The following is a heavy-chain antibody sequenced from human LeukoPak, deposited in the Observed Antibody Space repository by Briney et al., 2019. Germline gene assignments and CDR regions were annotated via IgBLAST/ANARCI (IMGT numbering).Heavy chain of an antibody. CDR1: GFIVNNNY. CDR3: ASPSAGHSFDI. V-gene: IGHV3-66*01. CDR2: IYRAGST. D-gene: IGHD2-15*01. J-gene: IGHJ3*02. Sequence: GGPLRLSCAASGFIVNNNYLNWVRQAPGKGLEWVSFIYRAGSTFYAASVKGRTTTSTHNSKNTLYLQMNSLIAEDTAVDYCASPSAGHSFDICGEGTMLTVSS.